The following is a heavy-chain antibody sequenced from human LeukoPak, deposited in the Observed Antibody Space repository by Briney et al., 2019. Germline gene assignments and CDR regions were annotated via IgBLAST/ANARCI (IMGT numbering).Heavy chain of an antibody. D-gene: IGHD3-22*01. V-gene: IGHV1-18*01. J-gene: IGHJ4*02. CDR2: ISVYNGNT. CDR1: GYTFTTHG. CDR3: ARFRYYDSNGRNDC. Sequence: ASVKVSCKASGYTFTTHGLSWVRQAPGQGLEWVGWISVYNGNTHYAQKFQGRVTMTTDTSTSTAYMELRSLRSDDTAVYYCARFRYYDSNGRNDCWGQGTLVTVSS.